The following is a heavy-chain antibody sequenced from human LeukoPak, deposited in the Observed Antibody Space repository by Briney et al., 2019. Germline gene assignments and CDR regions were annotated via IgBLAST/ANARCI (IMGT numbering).Heavy chain of an antibody. V-gene: IGHV5-51*01. J-gene: IGHJ5*02. CDR2: IYPGDSDT. CDR1: GYRLTNNW. D-gene: IGHD4-17*01. CDR3: ARSATVTTRFDP. Sequence: GESLKISCKISGYRLTNNWIGWVRQVPGKGLEWMGLIYPGDSDTRYSPSFQGQVTISADKSISTAYLQWSSLKASDTAMYYCARSATVTTRFDPWGQGTLVTVSS.